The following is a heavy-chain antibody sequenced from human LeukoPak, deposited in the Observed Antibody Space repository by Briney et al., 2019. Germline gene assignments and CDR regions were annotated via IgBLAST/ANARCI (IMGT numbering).Heavy chain of an antibody. V-gene: IGHV4-4*07. D-gene: IGHD6-13*01. CDR1: GGSISSYY. J-gene: IGHJ4*02. CDR3: ARQIASAGTAGFDF. CDR2: IYSTGST. Sequence: NPSETLSLTCTVSGGSISSYYWSWIRQPTGKGLEWIGRIYSTGSTNYNPSLKSRVTMSVDTSKNQFSLRLRSVTAADTAVYCCARQIASAGTAGFDFWGQGALVTVSS.